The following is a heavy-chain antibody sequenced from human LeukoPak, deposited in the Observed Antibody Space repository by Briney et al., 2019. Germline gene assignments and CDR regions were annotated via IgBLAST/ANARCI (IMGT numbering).Heavy chain of an antibody. CDR1: GFTSIAYA. D-gene: IGHD3-3*01. CDR3: ARDGNYDYWSAQSAGDGTDV. CDR2: IGSSGSTI. J-gene: IGHJ6*02. Sequence: GGSLRLSCVGSGFTSIAYALTWARQAPGKGLEWVSYIGSSGSTIYYVDSVKGRFTISRDNAKNSLYLQMNSLRVEDTAVYYCARDGNYDYWSAQSAGDGTDVWGQGTTVTVSS. V-gene: IGHV3-48*01.